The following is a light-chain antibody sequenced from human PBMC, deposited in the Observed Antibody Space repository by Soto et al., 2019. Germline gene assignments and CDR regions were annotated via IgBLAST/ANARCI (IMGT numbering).Light chain of an antibody. CDR3: CSYAGSSTFHVV. Sequence: QSALTQPASVSGSPGQSITISCTGTSSDVGSYNLVSWYQQHPGKAPKLMIYEGSKRPSGVSNRFSGSKSGNTASLTISGLQAEDEDDYYCCSYAGSSTFHVVFGRGTKLTVL. V-gene: IGLV2-23*03. CDR1: SSDVGSYNL. CDR2: EGS. J-gene: IGLJ2*01.